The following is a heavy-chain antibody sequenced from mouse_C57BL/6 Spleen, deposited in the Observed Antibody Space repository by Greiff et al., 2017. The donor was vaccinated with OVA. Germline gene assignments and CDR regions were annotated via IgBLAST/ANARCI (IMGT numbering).Heavy chain of an antibody. CDR3: AREGMVTTDGFDY. Sequence: VKLQESGAELVRPGTSVKVSCKASGYAFTNYLIEWVKQRPGQGLEWIGVINPGSGGTNYNEKFKGKATLTADKSSSTAYMQLSSLTSEDSAVYFCAREGMVTTDGFDYWGQGTTLTVSS. V-gene: IGHV1-54*01. D-gene: IGHD2-2*01. CDR1: GYAFTNYL. CDR2: INPGSGGT. J-gene: IGHJ2*01.